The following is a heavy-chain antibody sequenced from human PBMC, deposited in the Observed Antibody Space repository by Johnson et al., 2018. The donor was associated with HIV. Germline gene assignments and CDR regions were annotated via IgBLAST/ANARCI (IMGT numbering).Heavy chain of an antibody. Sequence: QVQLVESGGGVVQPGRSLRLSCAASGFTFSRHAVHWVRRAPGRGLKWVALISYAGANKYYADSVKGRFTISRDKSRNTLYLQMNSLRAEDTAVHYCAREGNYYDSSAHVFDIWGQGTMVTVSS. J-gene: IGHJ3*02. V-gene: IGHV3-30-3*01. D-gene: IGHD3-22*01. CDR2: ISYAGANK. CDR3: AREGNYYDSSAHVFDI. CDR1: GFTFSRHA.